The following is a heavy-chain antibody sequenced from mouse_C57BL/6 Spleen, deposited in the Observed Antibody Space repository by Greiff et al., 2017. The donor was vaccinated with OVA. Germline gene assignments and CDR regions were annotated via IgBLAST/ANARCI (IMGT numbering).Heavy chain of an antibody. Sequence: VQLQQSGAELARPGASVKLSCKASGYTFTSYGISWVKQRTGQGLEWIGEIYPRSGNTYYNEKFKGKATLTADESSSTAYMELRSLTSEDSAVYFCANYYGSSYGAYWGQGTLVTVSA. CDR2: IYPRSGNT. CDR1: GYTFTSYG. J-gene: IGHJ3*01. V-gene: IGHV1-81*01. D-gene: IGHD1-1*01. CDR3: ANYYGSSYGAY.